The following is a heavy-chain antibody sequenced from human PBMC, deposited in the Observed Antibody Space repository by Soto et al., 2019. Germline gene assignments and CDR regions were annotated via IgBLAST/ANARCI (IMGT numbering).Heavy chain of an antibody. V-gene: IGHV3-9*01. CDR2: ISWNSGSV. J-gene: IGHJ6*02. Sequence: GGSLRLSCVGTGFNFDNYGMHWVRQAPGKGLEWVSGISWNSGSVDYGDSVKGRFTISRDNGKNSLYLQMNNLRVEDTALYYCAKDIANHLFGMEFWGRGTTVSFS. D-gene: IGHD3-10*01. CDR3: AKDIANHLFGMEF. CDR1: GFNFDNYG.